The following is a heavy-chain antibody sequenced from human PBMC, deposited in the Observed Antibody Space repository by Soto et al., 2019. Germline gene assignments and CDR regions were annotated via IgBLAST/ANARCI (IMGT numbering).Heavy chain of an antibody. CDR2: INHSGST. V-gene: IGHV4-34*01. D-gene: IGHD1-26*01. CDR3: ARHDDSGSFINGFDI. J-gene: IGHJ3*02. Sequence: SETLSLTCAVYGGSFSDYYWSWIRQPPGKGLEWIGEINHSGSTNYNPSLKSRVSISVHTSKNQFSLKLSSVTAADTAVYYCARHDDSGSFINGFDIWGQGTMVTVSS. CDR1: GGSFSDYY.